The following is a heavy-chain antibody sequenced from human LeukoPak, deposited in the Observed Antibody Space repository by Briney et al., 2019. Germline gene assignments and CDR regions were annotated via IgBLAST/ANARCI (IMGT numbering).Heavy chain of an antibody. D-gene: IGHD6-6*01. J-gene: IGHJ6*03. Sequence: SETLSLTCAVYGGSFSGYYWSWIRQPPGKGLEWIGEINHSGSTNYNPSLKSQVTISVDTSKNQFSLKLSSVTAADTAVYYCARGRSGIAALHYYYYMDVWGKGTTVTVSS. CDR1: GGSFSGYY. CDR2: INHSGST. V-gene: IGHV4-34*01. CDR3: ARGRSGIAALHYYYYMDV.